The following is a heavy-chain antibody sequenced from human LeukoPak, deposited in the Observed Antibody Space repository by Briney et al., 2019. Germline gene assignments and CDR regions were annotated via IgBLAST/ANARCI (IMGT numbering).Heavy chain of an antibody. CDR1: GFTFSSYA. J-gene: IGHJ4*02. CDR3: ARAHCSGGSCYGLRY. Sequence: PGGSLRLSCAASGFTFSSYAMSWIRQPPGKGLEWIGYIYYSGSTNYNPSLKSRVTISVDTSKNQFSLKLSSVTAADTAVYYCARAHCSGGSCYGLRYWGQGTLVTVSS. V-gene: IGHV4-59*01. CDR2: IYYSGST. D-gene: IGHD2-15*01.